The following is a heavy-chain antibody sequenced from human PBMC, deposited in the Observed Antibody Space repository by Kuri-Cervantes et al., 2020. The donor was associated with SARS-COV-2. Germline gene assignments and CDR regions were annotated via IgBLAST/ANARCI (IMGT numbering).Heavy chain of an antibody. CDR3: ARRFYGSSWYNYYYYGMDV. CDR1: GGTFSSYA. CDR2: MNPNSGNT. D-gene: IGHD6-13*01. J-gene: IGHJ6*01. Sequence: ASVKVSCKASGGTFSSYAINWVRQATGQGLEWMGWMNPNSGNTGYAQKFQGRVTMTRNTSISTAYMELSSLRSEDTAVYYCARRFYGSSWYNYYYYGMDVWGQGTTVTVSS. V-gene: IGHV1-8*02.